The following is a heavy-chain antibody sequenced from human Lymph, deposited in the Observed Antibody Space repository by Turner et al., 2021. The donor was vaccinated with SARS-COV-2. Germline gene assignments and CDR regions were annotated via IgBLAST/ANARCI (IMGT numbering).Heavy chain of an antibody. J-gene: IGHJ4*02. CDR1: GFTFSTYS. Sequence: VQLVESGGGMVKPGGSLRLSCAASGFTFSTYSMTWVRQAPGKGLEWMSSISSSSSYIYYADSVKVRYTISRDDAKNSLYLQMNSLRAEDTAVYYCARDIPTTADYFAYLGQGTLVTVSS. CDR2: ISSSSSYI. CDR3: ARDIPTTADYFAY. V-gene: IGHV3-21*01. D-gene: IGHD4-17*01.